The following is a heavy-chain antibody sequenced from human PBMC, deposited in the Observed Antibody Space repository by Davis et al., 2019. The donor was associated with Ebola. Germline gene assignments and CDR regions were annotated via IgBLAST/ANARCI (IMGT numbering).Heavy chain of an antibody. Sequence: GGSLRLSCAASGFSFSNYAMSWVRQAPGRGLEWVSTLSPSGVSTYYADSVKGRFTISGDKNTLYLQMNSLRAEDTALYYCARDYLPTSFDYWGQGTLVTVSS. V-gene: IGHV3-23*01. J-gene: IGHJ4*02. CDR3: ARDYLPTSFDY. D-gene: IGHD3-16*02. CDR1: GFSFSNYA. CDR2: LSPSGVST.